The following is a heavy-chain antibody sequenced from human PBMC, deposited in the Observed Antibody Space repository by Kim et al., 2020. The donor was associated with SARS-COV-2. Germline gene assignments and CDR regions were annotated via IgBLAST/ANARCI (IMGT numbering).Heavy chain of an antibody. J-gene: IGHJ4*02. CDR2: ISDTSTYI. CDR3: ASHNYDSREGHY. Sequence: GGSLRLSCAASGFTFSSYSMNWVRQAPGTGLEWVSTISDTSTYIYYADSVKGRFTISRDNAKNSLYLQMNSLRAEDTAVYYCASHNYDSREGHYWGQGTLVTVSS. CDR1: GFTFSSYS. D-gene: IGHD3-22*01. V-gene: IGHV3-21*04.